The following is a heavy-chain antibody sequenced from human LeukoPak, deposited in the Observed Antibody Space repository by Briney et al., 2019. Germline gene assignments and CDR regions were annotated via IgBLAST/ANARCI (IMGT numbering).Heavy chain of an antibody. V-gene: IGHV4-4*02. CDR1: GDTISSSNW. D-gene: IGHD1-26*01. J-gene: IGHJ5*02. CDR3: ARARDTTSGSNWFDP. Sequence: SGTLSLTCAVSGDTISSSNWWSWVRQPPGKGLEWIGEIYHGGTTNYNPSLKSRVTILVDKSENQFSLKLSSVTAADTAVYYCARARDTTSGSNWFDPWGQGTLVTVSS. CDR2: IYHGGTT.